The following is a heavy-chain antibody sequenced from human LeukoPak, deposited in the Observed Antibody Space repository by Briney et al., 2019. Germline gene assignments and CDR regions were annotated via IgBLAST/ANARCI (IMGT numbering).Heavy chain of an antibody. CDR2: IIPIFGTA. CDR1: GGTFSSYA. Sequence: SVKVSRKASGGTFSSYAISWVRQAPGQGLEWMGGIIPIFGTANYAQKFQGRVTITADESTSTAYMELSSLRSEDTAVYYCAREALGYCSGGSCYAFGNWFDPWGQGTLVTVSS. J-gene: IGHJ5*02. D-gene: IGHD2-15*01. V-gene: IGHV1-69*13. CDR3: AREALGYCSGGSCYAFGNWFDP.